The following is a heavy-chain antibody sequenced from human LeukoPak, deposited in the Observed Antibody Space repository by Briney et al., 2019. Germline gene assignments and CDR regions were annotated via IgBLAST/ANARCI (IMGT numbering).Heavy chain of an antibody. CDR2: INPNSGGT. V-gene: IGHV1-2*02. CDR3: ARASPGKNWFDP. J-gene: IGHJ5*02. D-gene: IGHD3-10*01. Sequence: ASVKVSCKASGYTFTGYYMHWVRQAPGQGLEWMGWINPNSGGTNYAQKFQGRVTMTRDTSISTAYMELSRLRSDDTAVYYCARASPGKNWFDPWGQGTLVTVSS. CDR1: GYTFTGYY.